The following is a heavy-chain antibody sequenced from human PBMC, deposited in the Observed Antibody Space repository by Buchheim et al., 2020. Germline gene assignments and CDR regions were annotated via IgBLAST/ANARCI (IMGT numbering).Heavy chain of an antibody. D-gene: IGHD3-22*01. CDR1: GFTFSDYY. CDR2: ISSSSSYT. V-gene: IGHV3-11*06. CDR3: ARAPQDYYDSSGYPYYYYGMDV. Sequence: QVQLVESGGGLVKPGGSLRLSCAASGFTFSDYYMSWIRQAPGKGLEWVSYISSSSSYTNYADSMKGRFTISRDNAKNSLYLQMNSLRAEDTAVYYCARAPQDYYDSSGYPYYYYGMDVWGQGTT. J-gene: IGHJ6*02.